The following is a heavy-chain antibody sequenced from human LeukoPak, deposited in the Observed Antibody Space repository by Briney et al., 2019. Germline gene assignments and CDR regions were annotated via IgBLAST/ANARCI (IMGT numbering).Heavy chain of an antibody. CDR3: ARGPTYQPIDS. CDR1: GGSISSGSYY. J-gene: IGHJ4*02. Sequence: PSETLSLTCTVSGGSISSGSYYWSWIRQPAGKGLEWIGRIYTSGSTNYNPSLKSRVTISVDTSKNQLSLKLSSVTAADTAVYYCARGPTYQPIDSWGQGTLVTVS. D-gene: IGHD2-2*01. V-gene: IGHV4-61*02. CDR2: IYTSGST.